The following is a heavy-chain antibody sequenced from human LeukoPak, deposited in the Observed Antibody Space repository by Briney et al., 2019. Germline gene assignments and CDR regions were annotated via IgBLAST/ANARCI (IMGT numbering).Heavy chain of an antibody. D-gene: IGHD3-10*01. Sequence: GGSLRLSCAASGFTFSPYAMNWVRQAPGKGLEWVSSIGDSSRSIFYADSVKGRFTISRDNAKNSLYLQMNSLRAEVTAVYYCAREGGVLGEAFDVWGQGTMVTISS. CDR3: AREGGVLGEAFDV. CDR1: GFTFSPYA. CDR2: IGDSSRSI. V-gene: IGHV3-21*01. J-gene: IGHJ3*01.